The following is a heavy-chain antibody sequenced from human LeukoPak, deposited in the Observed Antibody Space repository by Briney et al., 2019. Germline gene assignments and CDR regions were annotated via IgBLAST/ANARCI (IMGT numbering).Heavy chain of an antibody. D-gene: IGHD3-9*01. V-gene: IGHV1-18*01. Sequence: GASVKVSCKASGYTFTSYGISWVRQAPGQGLEWMGWISAYNGNTNYAQKLQGRVTMTTDTSTSTAYMELRSLRSDDTAVYYCARDNYDILTGYPLNYWYFDLWGRGTLVTVSS. J-gene: IGHJ2*01. CDR2: ISAYNGNT. CDR1: GYTFTSYG. CDR3: ARDNYDILTGYPLNYWYFDL.